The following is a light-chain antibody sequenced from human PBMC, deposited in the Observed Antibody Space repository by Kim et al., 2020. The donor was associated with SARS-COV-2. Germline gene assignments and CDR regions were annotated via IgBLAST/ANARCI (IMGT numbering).Light chain of an antibody. J-gene: IGLJ3*02. CDR2: RNH. Sequence: RQTATLTCTGNSKNVGNEGAAWLQQHQGHPPKLLSDRNHNRPSGISDRLSASRSGNTASLTISELQPEDEAHYYCAAWDSSLDGWVFGGGTQLTVL. CDR3: AAWDSSLDGWV. V-gene: IGLV10-54*01. CDR1: SKNVGNEG.